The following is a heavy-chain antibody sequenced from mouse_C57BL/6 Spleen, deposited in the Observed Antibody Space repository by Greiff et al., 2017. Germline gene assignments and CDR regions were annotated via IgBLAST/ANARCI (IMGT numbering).Heavy chain of an antibody. V-gene: IGHV5-4*01. CDR3: ARGYGGLAY. CDR1: GFTFSSYA. J-gene: IGHJ3*01. CDR2: ISDGGSYT. Sequence: EVQLVESGGGLVKPGGSLKLSCAASGFTFSSYAMSWVRQTPEKRLEWVATISDGGSYTYYPDNVKGRFTISRDNATNNLYLQMSHLKSEDTAMYYCARGYGGLAYWGQGTLVTVSA. D-gene: IGHD1-1*02.